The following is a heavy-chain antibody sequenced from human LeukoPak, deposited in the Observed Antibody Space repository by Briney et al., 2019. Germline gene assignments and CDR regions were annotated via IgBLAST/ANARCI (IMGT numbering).Heavy chain of an antibody. CDR2: ISHDLTYQ. J-gene: IGHJ4*02. Sequence: GGSLRLSCAASGFIFTAYGMHWVRQAPGKGLEWVAVISHDLTYQAYADSVKGRFTISRDDSKNTLYVQMNSLRAEDTAVYYCAKGVNGDWYDYWGQGTLVTVSS. V-gene: IGHV3-30*18. CDR1: GFIFTAYG. D-gene: IGHD4-17*01. CDR3: AKGVNGDWYDY.